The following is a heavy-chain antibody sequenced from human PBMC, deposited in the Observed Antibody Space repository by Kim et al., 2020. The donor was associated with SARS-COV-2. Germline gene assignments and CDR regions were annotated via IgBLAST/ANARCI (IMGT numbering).Heavy chain of an antibody. D-gene: IGHD3-10*01. CDR2: INYSGNT. J-gene: IGHJ4*02. V-gene: IGHV4-39*01. CDR1: GGSISSSSYY. CDR3: ASPWAYYYGSGCYYHFDY. Sequence: SETLSLTCTVSGGSISSSSYYWVRNRQPTGLGLEWFRCINYSGNTYPYPSLKNRVTISADTSKNQFSLKLISVTAADTDVYYCASPWAYYYGSGCYYHFDYWGQGTLVTVSS.